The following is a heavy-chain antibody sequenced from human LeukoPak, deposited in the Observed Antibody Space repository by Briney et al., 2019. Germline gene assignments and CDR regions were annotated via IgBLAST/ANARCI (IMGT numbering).Heavy chain of an antibody. CDR3: AREPSGSGGYDY. Sequence: ASVKVSCKASGFTXSGYYMHRVRRAPGQGLEWMAWISPNSGGTNYVQKFQGRVTVTRDTSISTDYMEISGLTSDDAALYYCAREPSGSGGYDYWGQGTLVTVSS. J-gene: IGHJ4*02. V-gene: IGHV1-2*02. D-gene: IGHD3-10*01. CDR2: ISPNSGGT. CDR1: GFTXSGYY.